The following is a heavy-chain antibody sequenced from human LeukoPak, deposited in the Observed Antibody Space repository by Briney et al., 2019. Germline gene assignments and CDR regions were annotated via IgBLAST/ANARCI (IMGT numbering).Heavy chain of an antibody. CDR1: GFTFSSYG. Sequence: PGGSLRPSCAASGFTFSSYGMHWVRQAPGKGLEWVAFIRYDGSNKYYADSVKGRFTISRDNSKNTLYLQMNSLRAEDTAVYYCAKDVSGYFDYWGQGTLSPSPQ. CDR3: AKDVSGYFDY. D-gene: IGHD1-26*01. CDR2: IRYDGSNK. V-gene: IGHV3-30*02. J-gene: IGHJ4*02.